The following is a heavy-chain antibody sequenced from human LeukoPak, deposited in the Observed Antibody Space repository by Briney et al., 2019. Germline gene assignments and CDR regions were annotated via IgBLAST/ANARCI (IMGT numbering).Heavy chain of an antibody. D-gene: IGHD3-10*01. J-gene: IGHJ4*02. Sequence: SETLSLTCTVSGGSISSSAYYWGWIRQPPGKGLEWIGTIYYSGSTYYNPSLKSRVTISVETSKNQFSLKLSSVTATDTAVYYCARGPVYYYGSGSYSDWGQGTLVTVSS. CDR3: ARGPVYYYGSGSYSD. CDR1: GGSISSSAYY. CDR2: IYYSGST. V-gene: IGHV4-39*01.